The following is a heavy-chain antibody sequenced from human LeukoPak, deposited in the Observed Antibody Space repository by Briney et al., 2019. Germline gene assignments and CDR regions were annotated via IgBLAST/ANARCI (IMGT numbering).Heavy chain of an antibody. Sequence: SVKVSCKASGYNFTSYDINWVRQATGQGLEWMGWMNPNSGNTGYAQKFQGRVTMTRNTSINTAYMELSSLSSEDTAVYYCARPSGNCGGDCYRLSYWGQGTLVTVSS. CDR2: MNPNSGNT. CDR3: ARPSGNCGGDCYRLSY. CDR1: GYNFTSYD. V-gene: IGHV1-8*01. D-gene: IGHD2-21*02. J-gene: IGHJ4*02.